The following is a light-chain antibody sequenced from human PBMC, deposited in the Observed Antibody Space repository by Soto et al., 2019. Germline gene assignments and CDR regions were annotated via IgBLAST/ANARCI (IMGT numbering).Light chain of an antibody. CDR1: QTISSW. Sequence: EIHMTQSPATLSGSVGDRVTITCRASQTISSWLAWYQQKPGQAPKLQSDKTSTLKSGVPLRFSGTGSGTEFTITIISLQADDFATYYCQHYNSYSEAFGQGTKVDIK. CDR2: KTS. J-gene: IGKJ1*01. V-gene: IGKV1-5*03. CDR3: QHYNSYSEA.